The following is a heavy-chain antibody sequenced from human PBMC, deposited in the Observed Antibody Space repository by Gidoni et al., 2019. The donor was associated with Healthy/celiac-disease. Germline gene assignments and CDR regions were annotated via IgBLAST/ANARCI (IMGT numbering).Heavy chain of an antibody. J-gene: IGHJ4*02. CDR3: TRDSGRQRWGAFDY. CDR2: IRSKAYGGTT. CDR1: GFTFGDYS. Sequence: EVQLVESGGVFVQPVRSLSLSCTASGFTFGDYSISLFRQAPGKGLEWVGFIRSKAYGGTTEYAASVKGRLTISRDDAKSIAYLQMNSLKTEDTAVYYCTRDSGRQRWGAFDYWGQGTLVTVSS. D-gene: IGHD3-16*01. V-gene: IGHV3-49*03.